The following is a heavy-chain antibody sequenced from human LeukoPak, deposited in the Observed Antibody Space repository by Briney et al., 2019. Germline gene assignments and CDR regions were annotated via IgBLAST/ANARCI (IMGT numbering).Heavy chain of an antibody. Sequence: SETLSLTCTVSGDSISSTSYYWGWIRRPPGKGLEWIGSIYYSGSTYYNPSLKSRVTISVDTSKNQFSLKLSSVTAADTAVYYCARIGGSFYFYYYMDVWGKGTTVTVSS. CDR3: ARIGGSFYFYYYMDV. CDR1: GDSISSTSYY. CDR2: IYYSGST. D-gene: IGHD1-26*01. J-gene: IGHJ6*03. V-gene: IGHV4-39*07.